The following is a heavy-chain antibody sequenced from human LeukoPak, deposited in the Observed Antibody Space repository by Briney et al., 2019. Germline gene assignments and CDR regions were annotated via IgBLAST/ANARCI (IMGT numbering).Heavy chain of an antibody. D-gene: IGHD5-18*01. J-gene: IGHJ2*01. Sequence: SETLCLTCTDSGGSLSSYYWSWIRQPPGKGLEWSGYIYYSGSTNYNPSLKSRVTISVDTSKNQFSLKLSSVTVADTAVYYSARGEYSDANYWYFDLWGRGTLVTVSS. CDR1: GGSLSSYY. CDR2: IYYSGST. CDR3: ARGEYSDANYWYFDL. V-gene: IGHV4-59*01.